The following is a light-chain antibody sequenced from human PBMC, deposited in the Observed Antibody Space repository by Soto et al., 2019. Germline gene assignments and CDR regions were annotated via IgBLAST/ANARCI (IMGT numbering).Light chain of an antibody. CDR3: QQYDKWPRT. CDR1: QSVSSY. CDR2: GAS. J-gene: IGKJ1*01. V-gene: IGKV3-15*01. Sequence: EIVLTQSPGTLSLSPGERATLSCRASQSVSSYLAWYQQKPGQAPRLLIYGASTRATGIPARFSGSGSGAEYTLTISSLQSEDFAVYYCQQYDKWPRTFGQGTKVDIK.